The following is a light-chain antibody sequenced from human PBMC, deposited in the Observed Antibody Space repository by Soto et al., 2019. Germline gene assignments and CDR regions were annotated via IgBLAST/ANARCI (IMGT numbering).Light chain of an antibody. CDR3: QSYGDSLSGYV. Sequence: VLTQPPSVSGAPGQRVTISCTGSNSNIGAGYDVHWYQQLPGTAPKLLIYGNSNRPSGVPDRFSGSKSGTSASLTITGLQAEDEADYYCQSYGDSLSGYVFXTGTKVTVL. CDR2: GNS. CDR1: NSNIGAGYD. V-gene: IGLV1-40*01. J-gene: IGLJ1*01.